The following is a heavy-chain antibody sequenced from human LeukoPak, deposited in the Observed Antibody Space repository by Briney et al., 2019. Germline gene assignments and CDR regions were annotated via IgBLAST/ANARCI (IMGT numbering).Heavy chain of an antibody. CDR3: ARDPLRRSLAYCGGDCYSDMDV. CDR2: IYYSGST. D-gene: IGHD2-21*02. Sequence: PSETLPLTCTVSGGSISSYYWSWIRQPPGKGLEWIGYIYYSGSTNYNPSLKSRVTISVDTSKNQFSLKLSSVTAADTAVYYCARDPLRRSLAYCGGDCYSDMDVWGKGTTVTVSS. J-gene: IGHJ6*03. V-gene: IGHV4-59*01. CDR1: GGSISSYY.